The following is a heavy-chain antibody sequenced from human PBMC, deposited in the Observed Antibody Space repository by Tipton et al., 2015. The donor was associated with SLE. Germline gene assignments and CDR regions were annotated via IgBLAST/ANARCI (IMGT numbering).Heavy chain of an antibody. V-gene: IGHV4-59*01. CDR1: GGSISSYY. CDR3: TRAVGTGYYYYTDV. Sequence: TLSLTCTVSGGSISSYYWSWIRQPPGKGLEWIGYIYYSGSTNYNPSLKSRVTISPDTSNNQVSLKLSSVTAADTAVYYCTRAVGTGYYYYTDVWGKGTTVTVSS. D-gene: IGHD2-21*02. CDR2: IYYSGST. J-gene: IGHJ6*03.